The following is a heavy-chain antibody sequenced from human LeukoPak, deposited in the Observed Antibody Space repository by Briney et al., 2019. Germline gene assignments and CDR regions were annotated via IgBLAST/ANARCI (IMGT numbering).Heavy chain of an antibody. CDR2: ISSNGGST. V-gene: IGHV3-64*01. D-gene: IGHD2-15*01. J-gene: IGHJ2*01. Sequence: GGSLRLSCAASGFTFSSYAMHWVRHAPGKGLEYVSAISSNGGSTYYANSVKGRFTISRDNSKNTLYLQMGSLRAEDMAVYYCARSGCSGGSCPFDWYFDLWGRGTLVTVSS. CDR1: GFTFSSYA. CDR3: ARSGCSGGSCPFDWYFDL.